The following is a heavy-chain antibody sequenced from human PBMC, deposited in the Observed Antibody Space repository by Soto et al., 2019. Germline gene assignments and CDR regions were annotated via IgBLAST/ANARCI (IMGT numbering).Heavy chain of an antibody. CDR1: GFTFSSYW. Sequence: EVQLVESGGGLVEPGGSLRLSCAASGFTFSSYWMCWVRQAPGKGLEWVANIKQDGSEKYYVDSVKGRFTISRDNAKNSLYLQMNSLRADDTAVYYCARARTVTGRIDYYYYGMDVWGQGTTVTVSS. CDR2: IKQDGSEK. V-gene: IGHV3-7*05. J-gene: IGHJ6*02. CDR3: ARARTVTGRIDYYYYGMDV. D-gene: IGHD4-4*01.